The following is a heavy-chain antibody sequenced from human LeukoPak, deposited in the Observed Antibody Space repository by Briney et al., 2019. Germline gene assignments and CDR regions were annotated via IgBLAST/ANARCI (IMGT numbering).Heavy chain of an antibody. V-gene: IGHV3-30*03. CDR2: ISYDGSYK. J-gene: IGHJ2*01. CDR3: ARDPENVSGSYSHFDL. Sequence: GGSLRLSCAASGFTFSSYGMHWVRQAPGKGLEWVAVISYDGSYKYYADSVKGRFTVSRDNAKKSLYLQINSLRAEDTALYYCARDPENVSGSYSHFDLWGRGTLVTVSS. CDR1: GFTFSSYG. D-gene: IGHD1-26*01.